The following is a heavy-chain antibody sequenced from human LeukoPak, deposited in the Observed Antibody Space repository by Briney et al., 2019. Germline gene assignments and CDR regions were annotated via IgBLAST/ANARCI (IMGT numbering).Heavy chain of an antibody. Sequence: GASVKVSCKASGYTFTSYGISWVRQAPGQGLEWIGWISAYNGNTNYAQKLQGRVTMTTDTSTSTAYMELRSLRSDDTAVYYCARDRGRYSSSSWFDPWGQGTLVTVSS. J-gene: IGHJ5*02. D-gene: IGHD6-6*01. CDR1: GYTFTSYG. CDR2: ISAYNGNT. V-gene: IGHV1-18*01. CDR3: ARDRGRYSSSSWFDP.